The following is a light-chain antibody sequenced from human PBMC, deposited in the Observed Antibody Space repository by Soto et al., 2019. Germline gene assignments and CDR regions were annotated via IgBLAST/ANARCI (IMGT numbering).Light chain of an antibody. J-gene: IGLJ3*02. Sequence: QSVLTQPPSASGTPGQRVTISCSGSDSNIGSRPVNWYQQLPGTAPKLLIQANNQRPSGVPARFSGSKSGTSASLAISGLQSEDEADYYCSAWDVSLNGRVFGGGTQLTVL. V-gene: IGLV1-44*01. CDR2: ANN. CDR1: DSNIGSRP. CDR3: SAWDVSLNGRV.